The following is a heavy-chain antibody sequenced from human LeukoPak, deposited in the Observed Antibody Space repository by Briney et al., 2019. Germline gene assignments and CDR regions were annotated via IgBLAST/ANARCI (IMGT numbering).Heavy chain of an antibody. Sequence: GGSLRLSCVASGFTFSGYGMHWVRQAPGKGLEWVAFIRYDEITKFYTDSVKGRFTISRDNSQNTLYLQMNSLRAEDTAVYYCAKDLDKTSSDYWGQRTLVTVSS. CDR1: GFTFSGYG. D-gene: IGHD2-2*01. CDR2: IRYDEITK. J-gene: IGHJ4*02. V-gene: IGHV3-30*02. CDR3: AKDLDKTSSDY.